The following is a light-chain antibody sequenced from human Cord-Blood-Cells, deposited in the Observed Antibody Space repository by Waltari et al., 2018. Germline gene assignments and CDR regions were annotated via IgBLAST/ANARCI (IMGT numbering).Light chain of an antibody. CDR1: QSISSY. Sequence: DIQMTKSPSSLSASVGERVTTTCRASQSISSYLNWYQQKPGKAPKLLIYAASSLQSGVPSRFSGSGSGTDFTLTISSLQPEDFATYYCQQSYSTPFTFGPGTKVDIK. V-gene: IGKV1-39*01. CDR3: QQSYSTPFT. J-gene: IGKJ3*01. CDR2: AAS.